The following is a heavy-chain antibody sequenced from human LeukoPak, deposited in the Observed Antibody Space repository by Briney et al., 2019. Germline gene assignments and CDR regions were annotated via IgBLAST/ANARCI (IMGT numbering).Heavy chain of an antibody. J-gene: IGHJ6*03. D-gene: IGHD2-15*01. CDR2: VGGNSAYT. CDR1: GYTFTNFD. V-gene: IGHV1-18*01. CDR3: ARGSVAGRDYYYMDV. Sequence: GASVKVSCKASGYTFTNFDINWVRQAAGQGLEWMGLVGGNSAYTNSAQKLQDRVTMTTDTSTNTAYMELRSLRSDDTAVYYCARGSVAGRDYYYMDVWGKGTTVTVS.